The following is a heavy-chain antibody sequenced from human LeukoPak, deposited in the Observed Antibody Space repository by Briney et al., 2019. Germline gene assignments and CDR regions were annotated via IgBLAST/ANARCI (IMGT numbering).Heavy chain of an antibody. Sequence: SETLSLTCTVSSGSISTYYWGWIRQPPGKGLEWIGCVYYSGTTYYNPSLKSRVTISVDTSKNQFSLKLHSVTASDTAVYYCARDGGTYGMDIWGQGTTVTVSS. J-gene: IGHJ6*02. V-gene: IGHV4-59*01. CDR3: ARDGGTYGMDI. CDR2: VYYSGTT. CDR1: SGSISTYY. D-gene: IGHD3-16*01.